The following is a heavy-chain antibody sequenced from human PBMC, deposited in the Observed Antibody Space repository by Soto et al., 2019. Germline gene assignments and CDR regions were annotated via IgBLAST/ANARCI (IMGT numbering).Heavy chain of an antibody. D-gene: IGHD6-13*01. CDR1: GYSFTTNW. J-gene: IGHJ1*01. CDR3: ARHSGVAEDGTD. CDR2: IYPGDSDT. V-gene: IGHV5-51*01. Sequence: GESLKISCKGSGYSFTTNWVGWVRQMPGKGLEWMGVIYPGDSDTRYSPSFQGQVAISADKSINTAYLQWSSLKASDTAMYYCARHSGVAEDGTDWGQGTLVTVSS.